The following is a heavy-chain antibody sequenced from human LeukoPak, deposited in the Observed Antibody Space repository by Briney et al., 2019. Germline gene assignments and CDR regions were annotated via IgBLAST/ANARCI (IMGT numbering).Heavy chain of an antibody. CDR2: ISCSGGST. Sequence: GGSLRLSCAASGFTFSSNAMSWVRQAPGKGLEWVSAISCSGGSTYYADSVKGRFTISRDNSKNTLYLQMNSLRAEYTAVYYCAKEGGIQLWLPSYYFDYSGQGTLVTVSS. J-gene: IGHJ4*02. V-gene: IGHV3-23*01. D-gene: IGHD5-18*01. CDR1: GFTFSSNA. CDR3: AKEGGIQLWLPSYYFDY.